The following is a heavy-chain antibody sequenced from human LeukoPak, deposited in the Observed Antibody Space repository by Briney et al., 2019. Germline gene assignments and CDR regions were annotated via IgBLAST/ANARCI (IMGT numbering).Heavy chain of an antibody. CDR1: GGSISSYY. CDR2: IYGSGST. CDR3: ARLRGGGYGIFDY. J-gene: IGHJ4*02. V-gene: IGHV4-59*08. D-gene: IGHD3-16*01. Sequence: SETLSLTCTVSGGSISSYYWSWIRQPPGKGLEWIGLIYGSGSTNYNPSLKSRVTISVDTSKNQFSLKVSSVTAADTAVYYCARLRGGGYGIFDYWGQGTLVTVSS.